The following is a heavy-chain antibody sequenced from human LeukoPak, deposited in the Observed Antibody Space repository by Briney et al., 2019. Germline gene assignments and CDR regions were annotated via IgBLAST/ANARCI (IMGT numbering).Heavy chain of an antibody. Sequence: SETLSLTCAVSGGSLSSSDWWSWVRQPPGKGLEWIGEIYPSGSTNYNPSLKSRVTISVDKSKNQFSLKLSSVTAADTAVYYCARHLGGSGSHDAFDIWGQGTMVTVSS. J-gene: IGHJ3*02. CDR3: ARHLGGSGSHDAFDI. CDR1: GGSLSSSDW. D-gene: IGHD3-10*01. CDR2: IYPSGST. V-gene: IGHV4-4*02.